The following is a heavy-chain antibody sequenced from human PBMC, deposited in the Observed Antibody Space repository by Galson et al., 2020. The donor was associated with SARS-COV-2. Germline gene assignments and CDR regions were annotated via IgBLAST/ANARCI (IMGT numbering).Heavy chain of an antibody. CDR1: GFAFSDYN. CDR3: ARDLGPAPMIKWYFDL. D-gene: IGHD3-16*01. CDR2: IFGSGSHR. Sequence: AVGSLRLSCAASGFAFSDYNMIWVRQAPGKGLEWVSSIFGSGSHRYYADSVKGRFTISRDSAKSSLYLQMNSLGADDTAVYYCARDLGPAPMIKWYFDLWGRGALVTVSS. J-gene: IGHJ2*01. V-gene: IGHV3-21*01.